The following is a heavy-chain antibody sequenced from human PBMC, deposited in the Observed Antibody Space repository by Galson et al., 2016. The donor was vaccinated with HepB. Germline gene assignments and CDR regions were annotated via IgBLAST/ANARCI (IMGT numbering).Heavy chain of an antibody. CDR1: GYLFNSYD. V-gene: IGHV1-8*01. CDR2: MKPRSGNT. J-gene: IGHJ4*02. Sequence: SVKVSCKASGYLFNSYDINWMRQATGQGLEWMGWMKPRSGNTVYAQKFQGRVTMTRETSITTAYLELTSLSPEDTAVYFCASALSPPNDYGNPYYFDSWGQGTLVTVSS. D-gene: IGHD4-11*01. CDR3: ASALSPPNDYGNPYYFDS.